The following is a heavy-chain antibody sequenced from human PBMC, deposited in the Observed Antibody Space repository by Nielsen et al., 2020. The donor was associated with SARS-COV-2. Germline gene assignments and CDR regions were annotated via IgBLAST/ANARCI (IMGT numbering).Heavy chain of an antibody. CDR2: IYYSGST. J-gene: IGHJ4*02. CDR3: ARSLGDSSGWYYFDY. V-gene: IGHV4-59*01. Sequence: SETLSLTCTVSGGSISSYYWSWIRQPPGKGLEWIGYIYYSGSTNYNPSLKSRVTISVDTSKNQFSLKLSSVTAADTAVYYCARSLGDSSGWYYFDYWGQGTLVTVSS. D-gene: IGHD6-19*01. CDR1: GGSISSYY.